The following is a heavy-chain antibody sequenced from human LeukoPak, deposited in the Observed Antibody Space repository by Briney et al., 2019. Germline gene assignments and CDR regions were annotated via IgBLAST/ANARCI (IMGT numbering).Heavy chain of an antibody. V-gene: IGHV4-4*07. CDR1: GGSISSYY. D-gene: IGHD6-13*01. CDR3: ARDTSSSWPYYYYYGMDV. J-gene: IGHJ6*02. Sequence: PSETLSLTCTVSGGSISSYYWSWIRQPAGKGLEWIGRIYTSGSTNYNPSLKSRVTMSVDTSKNQFSLKLSSVTAADTAVYYCARDTSSSWPYYYYYGMDVWGQGTTVTVSS. CDR2: IYTSGST.